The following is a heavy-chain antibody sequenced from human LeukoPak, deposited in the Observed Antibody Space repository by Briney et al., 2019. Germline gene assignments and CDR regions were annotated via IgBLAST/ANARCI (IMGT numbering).Heavy chain of an antibody. CDR2: ISAYNGNT. V-gene: IGHV1-18*01. D-gene: IGHD3-10*01. CDR1: GYTFSSYG. Sequence: ASVKVSCKASGYTFSSYGLSWVRQAPGQGLEWMGWISAYNGNTNYAQKFQGRVTMTTETSTSTAYMELGSLRSDDTAAYYCARGRDYYGSGSFVDVWGQGTTVTVSS. J-gene: IGHJ6*02. CDR3: ARGRDYYGSGSFVDV.